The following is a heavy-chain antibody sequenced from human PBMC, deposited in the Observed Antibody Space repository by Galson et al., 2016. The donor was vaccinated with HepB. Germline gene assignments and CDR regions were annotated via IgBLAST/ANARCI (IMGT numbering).Heavy chain of an antibody. CDR3: AKGSGRAGYNCVPIES. J-gene: IGHJ4*02. CDR2: ISGSGGDT. V-gene: IGHV3-23*01. CDR1: GFTFRNYA. D-gene: IGHD1-20*01. Sequence: SLRLSCAASGFTFRNYAMSWVRQAPGKGLEWVASISGSGGDTYIADSVEGRFTISRDNSKNTVDLQMHSLKVEDTAVYLRAKGSGRAGYNCVPIESWGQGTLVPVSS.